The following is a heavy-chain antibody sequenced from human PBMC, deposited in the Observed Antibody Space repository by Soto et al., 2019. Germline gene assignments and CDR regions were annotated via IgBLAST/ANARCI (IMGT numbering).Heavy chain of an antibody. Sequence: ASVKVSCKVSGYTLTELSMHWVRQAPGKGLEWMGGFDPEDGETIYAQKFQGRVTMTEDTSTDTAYMELSSLRSEDTAVYYCAITSAAPGPTDAFDIWGQGTMVTVSS. J-gene: IGHJ3*02. CDR1: GYTLTELS. D-gene: IGHD6-13*01. CDR2: FDPEDGET. V-gene: IGHV1-24*01. CDR3: AITSAAPGPTDAFDI.